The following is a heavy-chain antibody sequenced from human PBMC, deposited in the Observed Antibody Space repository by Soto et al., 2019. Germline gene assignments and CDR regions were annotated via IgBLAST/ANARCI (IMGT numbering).Heavy chain of an antibody. D-gene: IGHD1-7*01. CDR2: IIPIFGTA. CDR1: GGTFSSYA. Sequence: GASVKVSCKASGGTFSSYAISWVRQAPGQGLEWMGGIIPIFGTANYAQKFQGRVTITADESTSTAYMELSSLRSEDTAVYYCARARVNWNYDIDWFDPWGQGTLVTVSS. V-gene: IGHV1-69*13. CDR3: ARARVNWNYDIDWFDP. J-gene: IGHJ5*02.